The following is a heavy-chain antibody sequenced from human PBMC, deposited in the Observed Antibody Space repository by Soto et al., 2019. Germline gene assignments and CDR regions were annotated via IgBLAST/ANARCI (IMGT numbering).Heavy chain of an antibody. CDR1: GFTFSTHG. CDR2: ISHDGSKK. D-gene: IGHD3-3*01. V-gene: IGHV3-30*03. Sequence: QVQLGESGGGVVHPGTSLRLSCAASGFTFSTHGMHWVRQAPGKGPEWVAVISHDGSKKYYVESVEGRFSISRDNSKSIVHLQMNNVRTEDTAVYYCATDKGPYYDFWSGQRWFDPWGQGTLVTVSS. J-gene: IGHJ5*02. CDR3: ATDKGPYYDFWSGQRWFDP.